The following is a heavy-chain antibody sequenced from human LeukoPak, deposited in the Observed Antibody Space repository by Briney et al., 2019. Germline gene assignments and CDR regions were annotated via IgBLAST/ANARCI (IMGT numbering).Heavy chain of an antibody. J-gene: IGHJ5*02. CDR3: ARAPFCSSVSCYRTNNWLDP. Sequence: SVKVSCKTSGYTFTRYGVSWVRQAPGQGLEWMGWISGNNDNTNYAQRVQDRITMTTDTSTSTAYMELRSLRSDDTAVYYCARAPFCSSVSCYRTNNWLDPWGQGTLVTVSS. D-gene: IGHD2-2*01. V-gene: IGHV1-18*01. CDR2: ISGNNDNT. CDR1: GYTFTRYG.